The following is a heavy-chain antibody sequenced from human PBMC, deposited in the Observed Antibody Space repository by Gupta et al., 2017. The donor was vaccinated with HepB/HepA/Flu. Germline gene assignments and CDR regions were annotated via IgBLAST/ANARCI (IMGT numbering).Heavy chain of an antibody. Sequence: EVQLVESGGGLVQPGGSLRPSCAGSGFTFRTSWLHWLRAVAGKGVVWVSRINSDGRTTTYADSVKGRFTISRDNSKNTLYLQINSLRVDDTAVYYCASGGYSSLSTIIDFWGQGTLVTVSS. J-gene: IGHJ4*02. D-gene: IGHD6-13*01. CDR2: INSDGRTT. CDR3: ASGGYSSLSTIIDF. CDR1: GFTFRTSW. V-gene: IGHV3-74*01.